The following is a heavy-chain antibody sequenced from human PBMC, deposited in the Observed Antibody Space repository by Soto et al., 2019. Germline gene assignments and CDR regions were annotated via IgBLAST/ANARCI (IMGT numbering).Heavy chain of an antibody. V-gene: IGHV4-34*01. CDR1: GGSFSGHY. Sequence: QVQLQQWGAGLLKPSETLSLTCAVYGGSFSGHYWTWIRQPPGKGLEWIGEVSPGGSTNYNSSLKGRVTVSGDTSKNQFSLQLTSVTAADTGVYYCARGRGGLHRTAELHSWGQGTLVTVSS. CDR2: VSPGGST. D-gene: IGHD7-27*01. CDR3: ARGRGGLHRTAELHS. J-gene: IGHJ4*02.